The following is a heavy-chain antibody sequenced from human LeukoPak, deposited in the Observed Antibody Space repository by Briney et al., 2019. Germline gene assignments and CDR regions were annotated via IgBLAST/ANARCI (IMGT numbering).Heavy chain of an antibody. Sequence: PGGSLRLSCAASGFTFSSYWMTWVRQAPGKGLEWVAVISYDGSNKYYADSVKGRLTISRDNSKNTLYLQMNSLRAEDTAVYYCARSDSSSSLYYFDYWGQGTLVTVSS. D-gene: IGHD6-6*01. CDR2: ISYDGSNK. CDR1: GFTFSSYW. J-gene: IGHJ4*02. CDR3: ARSDSSSSLYYFDY. V-gene: IGHV3-30-3*01.